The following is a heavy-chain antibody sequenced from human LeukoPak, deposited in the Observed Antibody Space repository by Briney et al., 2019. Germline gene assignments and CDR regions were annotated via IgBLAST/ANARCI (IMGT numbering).Heavy chain of an antibody. CDR1: GFTFSSYA. CDR2: ISSSSSYI. CDR3: ARDVWTAAGRVFDY. D-gene: IGHD6-13*01. J-gene: IGHJ4*02. V-gene: IGHV3-21*01. Sequence: GGSLRLSCAASGFTFSSYAMHWVRQAPGKGLEWVSSISSSSSYIYYADSVKGRFTISRDNAKNSLYLQMNSLRAEDTAVYYCARDVWTAAGRVFDYWGQGTLVTVSS.